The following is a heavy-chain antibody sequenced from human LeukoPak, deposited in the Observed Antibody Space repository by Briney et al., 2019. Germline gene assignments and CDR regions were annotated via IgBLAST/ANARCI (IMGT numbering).Heavy chain of an antibody. Sequence: EASVKVSCKASGYTFTGYYMHWVRQAPGQGLEWMGWMNPYSGGTNYAQKFQGRVTMTRDTSISTAYMELRRLSSDDTAIYYCARPYCNGGSCHDYFDYWGQGTLVSVSS. CDR1: GYTFTGYY. CDR3: ARPYCNGGSCHDYFDY. V-gene: IGHV1-2*02. CDR2: MNPYSGGT. J-gene: IGHJ4*02. D-gene: IGHD2-15*01.